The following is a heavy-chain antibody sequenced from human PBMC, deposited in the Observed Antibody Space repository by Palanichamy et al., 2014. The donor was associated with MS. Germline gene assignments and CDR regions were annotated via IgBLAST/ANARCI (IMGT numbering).Heavy chain of an antibody. D-gene: IGHD5-24*01. V-gene: IGHV4-4*09. CDR1: GGSITGFY. CDR2: ISDSGST. CDR3: ARGWPLFNY. Sequence: QVQLQESGPGLVKPSETLSLTCTVSGGSITGFYWTWIRQPPGKGLEWIGYISDSGSTKYNPSLKSRLTMSVDTSKDQFSLKLTSVTAADTAVYYCARGWPLFNYWGQGTLVTVSS. J-gene: IGHJ4*02.